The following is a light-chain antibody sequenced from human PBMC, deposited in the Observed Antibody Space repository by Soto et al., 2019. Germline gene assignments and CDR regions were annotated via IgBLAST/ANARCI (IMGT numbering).Light chain of an antibody. CDR2: GVN. CDR3: SSYTRSSTVI. J-gene: IGLJ2*01. CDR1: SSDVGGYND. V-gene: IGLV2-14*01. Sequence: QSALTQPASVSGSPGQSITISCTGTSSDVGGYNDVSWYQQHPGKAPKLLIYGVNNRPSGVSNRFSGSKSGNTASLTISGLQAEDEADYYCSSYTRSSTVIFGGGTKLTVL.